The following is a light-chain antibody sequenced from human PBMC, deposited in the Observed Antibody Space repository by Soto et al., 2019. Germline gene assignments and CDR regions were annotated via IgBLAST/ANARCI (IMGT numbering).Light chain of an antibody. CDR2: LGF. V-gene: IGKV2-28*01. J-gene: IGKJ2*01. CDR3: MQALQTPYT. Sequence: EIVMTQSPPSLTVTPGEPASISCSSSQRLLHSNGNIFLDWYLQKPGQSPQLLIYLGFYRASGVPDRVSGSAAGTDFTLKISRVEAEDAGVYYCMQALQTPYTFGQGTKVDIK. CDR1: QRLLHSNGNIF.